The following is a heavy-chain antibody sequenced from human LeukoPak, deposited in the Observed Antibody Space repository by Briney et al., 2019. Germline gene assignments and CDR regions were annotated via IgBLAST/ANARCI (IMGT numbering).Heavy chain of an antibody. J-gene: IGHJ6*02. CDR1: GGSISSGGYY. CDR3: ARGGARGYYGSGRLGSYYYYGMDV. V-gene: IGHV4-30-2*01. D-gene: IGHD3-10*01. Sequence: KPSETLSLTCAVSGGSISSGGYYWSWIRQPPGKGLEWIGYIYHSGSTYYNPSLKSRVTISVDRSKNQFSLKLSSVTAADTAVYYCARGGARGYYGSGRLGSYYYYGMDVWGQGTTVTVSS. CDR2: IYHSGST.